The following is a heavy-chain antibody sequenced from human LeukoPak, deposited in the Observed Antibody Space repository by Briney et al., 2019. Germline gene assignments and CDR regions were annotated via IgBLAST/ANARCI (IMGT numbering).Heavy chain of an antibody. V-gene: IGHV3-74*01. CDR1: GFTFSRSW. CDR3: ARERGGSGPTMTDY. J-gene: IGHJ4*02. CDR2: VSSDGSNI. Sequence: GGSLRLSCAASGFTFSRSWMHWVRRAPGKGLLWVSRVSSDGSNIIYADSVKGRFTISRDNAKNTLYLQMNSLRAEDTALYYCARERGGSGPTMTDYWGQGTLVTVSS. D-gene: IGHD6-19*01.